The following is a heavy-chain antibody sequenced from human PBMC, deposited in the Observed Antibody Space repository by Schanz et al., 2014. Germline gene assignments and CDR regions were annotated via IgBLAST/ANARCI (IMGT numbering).Heavy chain of an antibody. CDR1: GFTFRGHA. Sequence: QVQLVESGGGVVQPGTSLRLSCAASGFTFRGHAMHWVRQAPGQGVEKVAVTSTDGTKTYYAASVRGRFTISRDNSKNTVYLQMNSLRSEDTAVYYCTRDRGALINHNDALDLWGQGTMVSVSS. V-gene: IGHV3-30*04. J-gene: IGHJ3*01. CDR2: TSTDGTKT. D-gene: IGHD3-16*01. CDR3: TRDRGALINHNDALDL.